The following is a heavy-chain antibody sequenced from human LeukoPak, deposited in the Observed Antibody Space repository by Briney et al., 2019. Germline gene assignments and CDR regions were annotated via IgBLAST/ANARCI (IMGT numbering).Heavy chain of an antibody. Sequence: SETLSLTCTVSGGSISSYYWSWIRQPPGKGLEWIGYIYYSGSTIYNPSLKSRVTISVDTSKNQFSLKLSSVTAADTAVYYCARTYYYDSSGPYYFDYWGQGTLVTVSS. D-gene: IGHD3-22*01. CDR2: IYYSGST. CDR3: ARTYYYDSSGPYYFDY. CDR1: GGSISSYY. J-gene: IGHJ4*02. V-gene: IGHV4-59*08.